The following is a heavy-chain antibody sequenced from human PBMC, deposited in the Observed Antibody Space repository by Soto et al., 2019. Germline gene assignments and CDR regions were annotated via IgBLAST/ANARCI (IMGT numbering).Heavy chain of an antibody. CDR2: IYYSGST. J-gene: IGHJ4*02. CDR3: ANRAGIVVVPAAVTGYSFDY. CDR1: GGSISSSSYY. D-gene: IGHD2-2*01. V-gene: IGHV4-39*01. Sequence: PSETLSLTCTVSGGSISSSSYYWGWIRQPPGKGLEWIGSIYYSGSTYYNPSLKSRVTISVDTSKNQFSLKLSSVTAADTAVYYCANRAGIVVVPAAVTGYSFDYWGQGTLVTVSS.